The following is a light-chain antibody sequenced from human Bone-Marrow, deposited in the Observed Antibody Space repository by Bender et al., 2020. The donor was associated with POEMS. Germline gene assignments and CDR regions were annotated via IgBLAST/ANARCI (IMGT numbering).Light chain of an antibody. CDR2: DVR. V-gene: IGLV2-14*03. J-gene: IGLJ3*02. CDR3: SSYTTSSTLV. Sequence: QSALTQPASVSGSPGQSITISCAGSRGDVGAYDHVSWYQQHPARAPKLIIYDVRGRPSGATNRFSGSKSGNTASLTISGLQPDDEADYYCSSYTTSSTLVFGGGTKLTVL. CDR1: RGDVGAYDH.